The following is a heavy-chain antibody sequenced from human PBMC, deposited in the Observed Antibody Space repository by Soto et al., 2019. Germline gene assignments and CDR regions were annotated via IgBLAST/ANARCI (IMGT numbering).Heavy chain of an antibody. CDR2: ISGSGGST. Sequence: PGGSLRLSCAASGFTFSSDAMSWVRQAPGKGLEWVSGISGSGGSTYYADSVKGRFTISRGNSKNTLYLQMNSLRAEDTAVYYCAKEGGITIFGVVPNSDYGMDVWGQGTTVTVSS. V-gene: IGHV3-23*01. J-gene: IGHJ6*02. CDR3: AKEGGITIFGVVPNSDYGMDV. D-gene: IGHD3-3*01. CDR1: GFTFSSDA.